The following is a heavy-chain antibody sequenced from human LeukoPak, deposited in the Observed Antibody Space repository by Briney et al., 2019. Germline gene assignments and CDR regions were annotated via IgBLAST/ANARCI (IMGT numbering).Heavy chain of an antibody. D-gene: IGHD6-19*01. J-gene: IGHJ4*02. Sequence: PGGSLRLSCAASGFTFPTYAMSWVRQAPGKGLEWVSAISGSGGSTYYADSVKGRFTISRDNSKNTLYLQMNSLRAEDTAVYYCAKDWSRRWLVQIVDYWGQGTLVTVSS. CDR2: ISGSGGST. CDR1: GFTFPTYA. CDR3: AKDWSRRWLVQIVDY. V-gene: IGHV3-23*01.